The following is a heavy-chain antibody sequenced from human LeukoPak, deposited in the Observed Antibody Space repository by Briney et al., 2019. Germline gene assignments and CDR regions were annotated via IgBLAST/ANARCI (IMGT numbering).Heavy chain of an antibody. J-gene: IGHJ6*02. V-gene: IGHV3-33*01. Sequence: QPGRSLRLSCAASGFIFSTYDIHWVRQSPGKGLEWVAVIWYDGSNENYADSVKGRFTISRDNSKNTVYLQMNTQRAEDTAVYYCARESSSKNYHYGMDVWGQGTTVTVSS. CDR1: GFIFSTYD. CDR2: IWYDGSNE. CDR3: ARESSSKNYHYGMDV. D-gene: IGHD6-13*01.